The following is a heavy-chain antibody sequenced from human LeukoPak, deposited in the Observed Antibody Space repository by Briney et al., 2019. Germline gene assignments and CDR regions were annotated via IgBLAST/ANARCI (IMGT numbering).Heavy chain of an antibody. CDR3: AKVSTVYYDSSGYYFRDAFDI. D-gene: IGHD3-22*01. J-gene: IGHJ3*02. CDR2: ISYDGSNK. V-gene: IGHV3-30*18. Sequence: GRSLRLSCAASGFTFSSYGMHWVRQAPGKGLEWVAVISYDGSNKYYADSVKGRFTISRDNSKNTLYLQMNSLRAEDTAVYYCAKVSTVYYDSSGYYFRDAFDIWGQGTMVTVSS. CDR1: GFTFSSYG.